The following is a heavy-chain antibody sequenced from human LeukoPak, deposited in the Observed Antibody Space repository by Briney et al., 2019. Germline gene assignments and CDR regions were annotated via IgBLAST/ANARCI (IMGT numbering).Heavy chain of an antibody. Sequence: GGSLRLSCAASGFTFSTYWMSWVRQAPGKGLEWVANIKQDGSDKYYVDSVKGRFTISRDNAKNSLYLQMNSLRAEDTAVYYCARDSSNSCFDYWGQGTLVTVSS. CDR2: IKQDGSDK. D-gene: IGHD2-2*01. J-gene: IGHJ4*02. CDR3: ARDSSNSCFDY. CDR1: GFTFSTYW. V-gene: IGHV3-7*01.